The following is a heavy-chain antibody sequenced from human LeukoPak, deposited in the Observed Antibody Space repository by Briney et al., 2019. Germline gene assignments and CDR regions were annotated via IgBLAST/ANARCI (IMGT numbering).Heavy chain of an antibody. J-gene: IGHJ4*02. CDR1: GYLINSGYC. D-gene: IGHD5-12*01. CDR3: ASRATVANIYFDS. Sequence: PSETLSLTCSVSGYLINSGYCWGWFRQSPGKGLEWIGSIYSTGTTYDNRSPKRRVSISVDPSKNQFSLKLRSVTAADTAVYYCASRATVANIYFDSWGQGNLVTVSS. V-gene: IGHV4-38-2*02. CDR2: IYSTGTT.